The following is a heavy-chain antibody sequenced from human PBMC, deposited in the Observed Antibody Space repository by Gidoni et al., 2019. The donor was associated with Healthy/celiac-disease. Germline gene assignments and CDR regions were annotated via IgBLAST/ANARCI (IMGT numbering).Heavy chain of an antibody. J-gene: IGHJ3*02. D-gene: IGHD3-22*01. V-gene: IGHV1-18*01. Sequence: QVQLVQSGAEVKKPGASVKVSCTASGYTFTSYGISWVRQAPGQGLEWMGWISAYNGNTNYAQKLQGRVTMTTDTSTSTAYMELRSLRSDDTAVYYCARDNDYDSSGYIEAFDIWGQGTMVTVSS. CDR1: GYTFTSYG. CDR2: ISAYNGNT. CDR3: ARDNDYDSSGYIEAFDI.